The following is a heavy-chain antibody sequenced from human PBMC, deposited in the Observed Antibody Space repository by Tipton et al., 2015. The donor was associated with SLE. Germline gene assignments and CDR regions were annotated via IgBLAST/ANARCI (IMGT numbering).Heavy chain of an antibody. CDR3: ARSTASRSYYFAS. D-gene: IGHD2-2*01. CDR2: IHHSGDT. J-gene: IGHJ4*02. Sequence: TLSLTCSVSFYSISTAFSWGWLRQSPGKGLEWIGSIHHSGDTYYNPSLRSRVTISRDTSNNRFSLRVASVSASDTAMYYCARSTASRSYYFASWGQGTLVTVSS. CDR1: FYSISTAFS. V-gene: IGHV4-38-2*02.